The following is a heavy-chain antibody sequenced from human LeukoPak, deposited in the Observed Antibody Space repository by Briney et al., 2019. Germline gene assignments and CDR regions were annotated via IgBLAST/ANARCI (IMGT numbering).Heavy chain of an antibody. CDR3: ASDYYDSSGYRDAFDI. Sequence: GSSVKVSCKASGGTFSSYAISWVRQAPGQGLEWMGGIIPIFGTANYAQKFQGRVTITADESTSTAYMELSSLRSEDTAVYYCASDYYDSSGYRDAFDICGQGTMVTVSS. D-gene: IGHD3-22*01. J-gene: IGHJ3*02. CDR1: GGTFSSYA. CDR2: IIPIFGTA. V-gene: IGHV1-69*01.